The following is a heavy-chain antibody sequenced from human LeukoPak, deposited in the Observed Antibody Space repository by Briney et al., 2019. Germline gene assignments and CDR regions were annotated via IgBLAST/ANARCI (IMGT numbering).Heavy chain of an antibody. CDR1: GGSFSGYY. V-gene: IGHV4-34*01. Sequence: SETLSLTCAVYGGSFSGYYWSWIRQPPGKGPEWIGEINHSRSTNYNPSLKSRVTISVDTSKNQFSLKLSSVTAADTAVYYCARGRRQYYYDSSGYYYDYWGQGTLVTVSS. D-gene: IGHD3-22*01. J-gene: IGHJ4*02. CDR2: INHSRST. CDR3: ARGRRQYYYDSSGYYYDY.